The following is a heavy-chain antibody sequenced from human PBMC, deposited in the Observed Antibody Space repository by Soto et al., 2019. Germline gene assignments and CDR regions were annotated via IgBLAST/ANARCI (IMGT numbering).Heavy chain of an antibody. J-gene: IGHJ6*02. D-gene: IGHD5-18*01. Sequence: SETLSLTCAVYGGSFSGYYWSWIRQPPGKGLEWIGEINHSGSTNYNPSLKSRVTISVDTSKNQFSLKLSSVTAADTAVYYCARGLVDTAMYYYYYYGMDVWGQGTTVTVSS. CDR2: INHSGST. V-gene: IGHV4-34*01. CDR1: GGSFSGYY. CDR3: ARGLVDTAMYYYYYYGMDV.